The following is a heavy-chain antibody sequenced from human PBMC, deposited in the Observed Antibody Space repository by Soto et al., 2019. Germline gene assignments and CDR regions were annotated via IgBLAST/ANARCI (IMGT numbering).Heavy chain of an antibody. Sequence: GGSLRLSCAASGFTFSSYSMNWVRQAPGKGLEWVSYISSSSSTIYYADSVKGRFTISRDNAKNSLYLQMNSLRAEDTAVYYCARAPYLWFGEPKGVDYWGQGTLVTVSS. CDR2: ISSSSSTI. CDR1: GFTFSSYS. D-gene: IGHD3-10*01. CDR3: ARAPYLWFGEPKGVDY. J-gene: IGHJ4*02. V-gene: IGHV3-48*01.